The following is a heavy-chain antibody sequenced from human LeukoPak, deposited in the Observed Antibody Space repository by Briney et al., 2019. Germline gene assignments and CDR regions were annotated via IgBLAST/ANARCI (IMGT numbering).Heavy chain of an antibody. Sequence: SETLSLTCAVYGGSFSGYYWSWIRRPPGKGLEWIGEINHSGSTNYNPSPKSRVTISVDTSKNQFSLKLSSVTAADTAVYYCAGVPWPRRNWFDPWGQGTLVTVSS. J-gene: IGHJ5*02. CDR2: INHSGST. CDR3: AGVPWPRRNWFDP. CDR1: GGSFSGYY. V-gene: IGHV4-34*01.